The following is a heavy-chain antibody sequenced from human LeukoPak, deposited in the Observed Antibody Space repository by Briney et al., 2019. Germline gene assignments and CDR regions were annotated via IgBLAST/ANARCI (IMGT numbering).Heavy chain of an antibody. D-gene: IGHD5-18*01. J-gene: IGHJ4*02. CDR2: INPNNGGT. V-gene: IGHV1-2*02. Sequence: GASVKVSCKASGYTFTGYYMHWVRQAPGQGLEWMGWINPNNGGTNYAQKFQGRVTMTRDTSISTAYMELNRPRSDDTAVYYCARDPYSNYFDYWGQGTLVTVSS. CDR3: ARDPYSNYFDY. CDR1: GYTFTGYY.